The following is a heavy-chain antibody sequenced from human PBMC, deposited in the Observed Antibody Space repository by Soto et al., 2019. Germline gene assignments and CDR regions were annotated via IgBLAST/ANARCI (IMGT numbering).Heavy chain of an antibody. CDR2: IRSKTNNYAT. V-gene: IGHV3-73*02. D-gene: IGHD5-12*01. Sequence: EVQLVESGGGLVQPGGSLKLSCAASGLTFSDSAIHWVRQASGKGLEWVGRIRSKTNNYATTYAASVKGRFTISRDDSNTTAYFQMNSLKTEDTAVYYCTSPKNELRFSSYNGIDVWGQGTTVTVSS. CDR1: GLTFSDSA. CDR3: TSPKNELRFSSYNGIDV. J-gene: IGHJ6*02.